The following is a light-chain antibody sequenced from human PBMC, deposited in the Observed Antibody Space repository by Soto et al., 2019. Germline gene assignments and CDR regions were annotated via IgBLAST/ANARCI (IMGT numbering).Light chain of an antibody. Sequence: DIVMTQSPDSLAVSLGERATINCKSSQSVLYTSNNKDYLAWYQQKPGQPPKLLIYWASTRESGVPDRFTGSGSGTDFTLTISSLQAEDVAIYYCQQYSSPPYTFGQGTQLEI. V-gene: IGKV4-1*01. J-gene: IGKJ2*01. CDR2: WAS. CDR1: QSVLYTSNNKDY. CDR3: QQYSSPPYT.